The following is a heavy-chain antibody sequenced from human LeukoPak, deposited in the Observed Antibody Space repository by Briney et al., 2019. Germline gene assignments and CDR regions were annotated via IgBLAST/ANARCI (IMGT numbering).Heavy chain of an antibody. J-gene: IGHJ4*02. V-gene: IGHV3-23*01. CDR2: ISGSGGST. CDR3: ARGGDGYNYFDY. D-gene: IGHD5-24*01. CDR1: GFTFSSYA. Sequence: GGSLRLSCAASGFTFSSYAMSWVRQAPGKGLEWVSAISGSGGSTYYADSVKGRFTISRDNSKNTLYLQMNSLRAEDTAVYYCARGGDGYNYFDYWGQGTLVTVSS.